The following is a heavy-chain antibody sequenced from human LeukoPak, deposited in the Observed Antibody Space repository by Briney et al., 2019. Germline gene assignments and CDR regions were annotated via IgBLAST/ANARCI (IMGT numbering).Heavy chain of an antibody. CDR1: GGTFSSYA. V-gene: IGHV1-69*05. CDR3: ARGSKGDCGSTSCCKYIRETYYYYYMDV. CDR2: IIPIFGTA. J-gene: IGHJ6*03. Sequence: ASVKVSCKASGGTFSSYAISWVRQAPGQGLEWMGGIIPIFGTANYAQKFQGRVTITTDESTSTAYMELSSLRSEDTAVYYCARGSKGDCGSTSCCKYIRETYYYYYMDVWGKGTTVTVSS. D-gene: IGHD2-2*01.